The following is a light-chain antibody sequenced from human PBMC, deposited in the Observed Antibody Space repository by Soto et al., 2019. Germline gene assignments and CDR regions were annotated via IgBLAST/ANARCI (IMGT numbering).Light chain of an antibody. V-gene: IGLV2-8*01. CDR3: SSYVVSNVVF. CDR2: EVT. J-gene: IGLJ2*01. Sequence: QSALTQRPSASGSPGQSVTISCAGNRDDVGGYNYVSWYQHHPGKAPKLLIYEVTKRPSGVPDRFSGSKSGNTAYLTVSGLRAEDEALYYCSSYVVSNVVFFGGGTKLTV. CDR1: RDDVGGYNY.